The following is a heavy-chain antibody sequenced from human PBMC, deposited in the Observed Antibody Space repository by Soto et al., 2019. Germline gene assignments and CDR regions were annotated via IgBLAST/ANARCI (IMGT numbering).Heavy chain of an antibody. CDR3: ARGRGSQAQFDY. V-gene: IGHV1-69*13. CDR2: ITPIFGTA. J-gene: IGHJ4*02. D-gene: IGHD3-10*01. CDR1: GGTFSSYA. Sequence: GASVQFSCKACGGTFSSYAISWVRQAPGQGLEWMGGITPIFGTANYAQKFQGRVTITADESTSTAYMELSSLRSEDTAVYYCARGRGSQAQFDYWGQGTLVTVSS.